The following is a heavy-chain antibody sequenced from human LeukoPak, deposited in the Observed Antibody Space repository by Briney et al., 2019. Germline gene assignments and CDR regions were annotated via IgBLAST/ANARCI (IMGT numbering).Heavy chain of an antibody. Sequence: SETLSLTCTVSGGSISSYYWSWIRQPAGKGLEWIGRIYTSGSTNYNPSLKSRVTMSVDTSKNQFSLKLSSVTAADTAVYYCARGLVVPAAIGLYYGMDVWGQGTTVTVSS. D-gene: IGHD2-2*02. CDR3: ARGLVVPAAIGLYYGMDV. V-gene: IGHV4-4*07. CDR1: GGSISSYY. J-gene: IGHJ6*02. CDR2: IYTSGST.